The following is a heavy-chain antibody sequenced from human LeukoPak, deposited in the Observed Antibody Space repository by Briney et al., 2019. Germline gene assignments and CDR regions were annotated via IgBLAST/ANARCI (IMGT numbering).Heavy chain of an antibody. Sequence: SXRLXCVASGFTFRSYAMHWVRQAPGKGLEWVAVISHDGSNTYYTDSVKGRFTISRGDSKNTLYLQMNSLRSEDTAVYYCARALGLWFDYWGQGTLVTVSS. CDR3: ARALGLWFDY. CDR2: ISHDGSNT. D-gene: IGHD2/OR15-2a*01. V-gene: IGHV3-30-3*01. J-gene: IGHJ4*02. CDR1: GFTFRSYA.